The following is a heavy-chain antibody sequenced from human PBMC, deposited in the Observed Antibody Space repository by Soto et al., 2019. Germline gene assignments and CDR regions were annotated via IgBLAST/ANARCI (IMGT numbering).Heavy chain of an antibody. D-gene: IGHD3-16*02. CDR3: ARIPTFGDYIWGSYRYFYYYYYMDV. CDR1: GYTFTSYD. Sequence: QVQLVQSGAEVKKPGASVKVSCKASGYTFTSYDINWVRQATGQGLEWMGWMNPNSGKTGYAQKFQGRVTMTRNTSISTAYMELSSLRSEDTAVYYCARIPTFGDYIWGSYRYFYYYYYMDVWGKGTTVTVSS. J-gene: IGHJ6*03. CDR2: MNPNSGKT. V-gene: IGHV1-8*01.